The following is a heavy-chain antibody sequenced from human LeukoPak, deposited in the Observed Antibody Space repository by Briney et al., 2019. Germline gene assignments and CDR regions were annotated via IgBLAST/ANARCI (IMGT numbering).Heavy chain of an antibody. CDR2: ILPMFGTA. D-gene: IGHD3-9*01. CDR1: GYTFTGYY. J-gene: IGHJ4*02. Sequence: ASVKVSCKASGYTFTGYYMHWVRQAPGQGLEWMGGILPMFGTANYAQKFQGRITFSADESTSTVYMDLSSLRSDDTAVYYCARATNVLRSLDWLSPSGYWGQGTLVTVSS. V-gene: IGHV1-69*13. CDR3: ARATNVLRSLDWLSPSGY.